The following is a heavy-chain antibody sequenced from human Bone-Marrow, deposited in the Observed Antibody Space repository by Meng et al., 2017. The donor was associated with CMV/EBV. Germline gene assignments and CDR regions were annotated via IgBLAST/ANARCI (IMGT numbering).Heavy chain of an antibody. CDR3: ARDSPVPLGGFDP. CDR2: ISSSSSYI. J-gene: IGHJ5*02. V-gene: IGHV3-21*01. D-gene: IGHD3-16*01. CDR1: GFTFSSYS. Sequence: GESLKISCAASGFTFSSYSMNWVRQAPGKGLEWVSSISSSSSYIYYADSVKGRFTISRDNAKSSLYLQMNSLRAEDTAVYYCARDSPVPLGGFDPWGQGTRVTVSS.